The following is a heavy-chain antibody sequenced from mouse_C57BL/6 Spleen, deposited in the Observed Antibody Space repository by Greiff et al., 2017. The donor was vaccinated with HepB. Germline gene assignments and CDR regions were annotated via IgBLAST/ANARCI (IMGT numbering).Heavy chain of an antibody. CDR2: IYPGDGDT. Sequence: QVQLQQSGPELVKPGASVKISCKASGYAFSSSWMNWVKQRPGKGLEWIGRIYPGDGDTNYNGKFKGKATLTADKSSSTAYMQLSSLTSEDSAVYFCARFDYDEGPWFAYWGQGTLVTVSA. J-gene: IGHJ3*01. CDR3: ARFDYDEGPWFAY. D-gene: IGHD2-4*01. V-gene: IGHV1-82*01. CDR1: GYAFSSSW.